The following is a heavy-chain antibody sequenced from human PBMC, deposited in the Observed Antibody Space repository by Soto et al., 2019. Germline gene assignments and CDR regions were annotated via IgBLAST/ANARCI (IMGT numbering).Heavy chain of an antibody. Sequence: ASVKVSCKASGYSFFTHGITWVRQTPGHGLEWLGWISPKNGNTRYSQILQGRVSMTTDTSTSTVYMELTNLRSDDSAVYYCGRVSSSMVVIPDFGMDVCGQGTTVTVSS. CDR3: GRVSSSMVVIPDFGMDV. CDR2: ISPKNGNT. V-gene: IGHV1-18*04. D-gene: IGHD2-21*01. CDR1: GYSFFTHG. J-gene: IGHJ6*02.